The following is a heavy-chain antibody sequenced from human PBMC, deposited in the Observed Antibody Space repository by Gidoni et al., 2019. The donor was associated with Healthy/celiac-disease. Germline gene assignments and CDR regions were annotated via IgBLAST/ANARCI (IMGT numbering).Heavy chain of an antibody. CDR1: GLTVGEYA. V-gene: IGHV3-49*03. CDR3: TRGSVGARWY. D-gene: IGHD1-26*01. Sequence: QLLEPGGGLVGPGGSLRRAGPAPGLTVGEYARSWLRQAQGKGLHWVVFNRRTAYGGTTEYAASVKGRFTITRDASKSISSPQMYSLKTEYTAVYYCTRGSVGARWYWGQGTLVTVSS. J-gene: IGHJ4*02. CDR2: NRRTAYGGTT.